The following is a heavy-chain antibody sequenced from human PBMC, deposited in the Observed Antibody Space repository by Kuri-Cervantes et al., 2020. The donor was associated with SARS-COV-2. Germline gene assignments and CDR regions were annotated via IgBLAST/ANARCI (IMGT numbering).Heavy chain of an antibody. J-gene: IGHJ4*02. CDR2: IYTSGST. CDR1: GGSISSYY. D-gene: IGHD1/OR15-1a*01. Sequence: GSLRLSCTVSGGSISSYYWSWIRQPAGKGLEWIGRIYTSGSTNYNPSPKSRVTMSVDTSKNQFSLKLSSVTAADTAVYYCARETQQFDYWGQGTLVTVSS. V-gene: IGHV4-4*07. CDR3: ARETQQFDY.